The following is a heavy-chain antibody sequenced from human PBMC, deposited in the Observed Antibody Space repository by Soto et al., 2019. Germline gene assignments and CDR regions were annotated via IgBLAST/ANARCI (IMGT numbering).Heavy chain of an antibody. Sequence: QMQLVQSGPEVKKPGTSVKVSYKASGFTFADSAVQWVRQARGQRLEWIGRIVVDSGNTKYAQKFPERVTITWDMSTSTAYMELSSLRSEDTAVYYCAAAHNTSPFDYWGQGTLVTVSS. V-gene: IGHV1-58*01. CDR3: AAAHNTSPFDY. D-gene: IGHD1-26*01. J-gene: IGHJ4*02. CDR1: GFTFADSA. CDR2: IVVDSGNT.